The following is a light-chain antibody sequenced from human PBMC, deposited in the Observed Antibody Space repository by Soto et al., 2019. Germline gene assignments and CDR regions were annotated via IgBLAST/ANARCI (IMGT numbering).Light chain of an antibody. V-gene: IGKV3-15*01. CDR1: QSINNN. J-gene: IGKJ1*01. CDR2: GAS. CDR3: QQYNNWPWT. Sequence: EIVMTQSPATLSVSPGERATLSCRASQSINNNLAWYQQKPGQAPRLLIHGASTRATGIPARISGSGSGTEFTLTISSLQSEDFAVSYCQQYNNWPWTFGQGTKV.